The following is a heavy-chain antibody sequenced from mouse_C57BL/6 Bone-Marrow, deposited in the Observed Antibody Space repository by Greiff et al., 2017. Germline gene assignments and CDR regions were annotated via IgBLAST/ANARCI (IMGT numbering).Heavy chain of an antibody. V-gene: IGHV1-50*01. D-gene: IGHD1-1*01. CDR2: IDPSDSYT. Sequence: QVQLQQPGAELVKPGASVKLSCKASGYTFTSYWMQWVKQRPGQGLEWIGEIDPSDSYTNYNQKFKGKATLTVDTSSSTAYMHLSSLTSEDSAVYYCARYTTVVARDYWGQGTTLTVSS. J-gene: IGHJ2*01. CDR1: GYTFTSYW. CDR3: ARYTTVVARDY.